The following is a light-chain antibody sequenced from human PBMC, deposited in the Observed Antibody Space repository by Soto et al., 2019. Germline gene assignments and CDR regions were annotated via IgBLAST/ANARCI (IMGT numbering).Light chain of an antibody. Sequence: DVGMTQTPLFLTLPPGDPPSTSCMSTHRFLHITGETFLFWYLQKPGQSPQLLIDEVSTRVSGVPDRFSGSGSGTDFTLEISRVETDDVGIYYCMQSTQPPPTFGQGTHWIL. CDR1: HRFLHITGETF. J-gene: IGKJ5*01. CDR2: EVS. V-gene: IGKV2D-29*02. CDR3: MQSTQPPPT.